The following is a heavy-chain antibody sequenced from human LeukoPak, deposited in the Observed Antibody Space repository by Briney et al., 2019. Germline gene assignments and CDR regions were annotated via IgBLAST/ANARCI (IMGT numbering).Heavy chain of an antibody. J-gene: IGHJ4*02. CDR3: AKDMGQWLVRGGFDY. V-gene: IGHV3-9*01. CDR2: ISWNSGSI. CDR1: GFTFDDYA. Sequence: PGGSLRLSCAASGFTFDDYAMHWVRQAPGKGLEWVSGISWNSGSIGYADSVKGRFTISRDNAKNSLYLQMNSLRAEDTALYYCAKDMGQWLVRGGFDYWGQGTLVTVSS. D-gene: IGHD6-19*01.